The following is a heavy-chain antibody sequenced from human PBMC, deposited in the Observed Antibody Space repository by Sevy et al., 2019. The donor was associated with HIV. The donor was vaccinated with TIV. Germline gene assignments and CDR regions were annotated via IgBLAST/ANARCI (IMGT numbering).Heavy chain of an antibody. CDR2: ISSSGSSI. V-gene: IGHV3-48*03. CDR3: TRNGGAFDNGFDP. D-gene: IGHD2-8*01. CDR1: GFTFSSYD. Sequence: GGSLRLSCTASGFTFSSYDVNWVRQAPGKGLEWVSKISSSGSSIYYADSVKGRFTISRDNAKNSLNLQMNSLRAEDTAVYYCTRNGGAFDNGFDPWGQGTLVTVSS. J-gene: IGHJ5*02.